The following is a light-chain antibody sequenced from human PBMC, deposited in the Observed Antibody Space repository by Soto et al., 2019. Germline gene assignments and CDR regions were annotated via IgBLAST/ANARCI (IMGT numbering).Light chain of an antibody. CDR2: AAS. CDR3: QQSYSTPMYT. CDR1: QSISTY. V-gene: IGKV1-39*01. J-gene: IGKJ5*01. Sequence: IQMTQSPSSPSASVGDRVTITCRARQSISTYLNWYQQHPGTAPKLLIYAASSLQSGVPSRFSGSGSATDSPLPISRLHPEDFATYYCQQSYSTPMYTFGQGTRLEIK.